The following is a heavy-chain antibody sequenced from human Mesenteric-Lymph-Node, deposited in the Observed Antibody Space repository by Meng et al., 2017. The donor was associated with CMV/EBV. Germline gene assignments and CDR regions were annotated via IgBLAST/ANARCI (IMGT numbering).Heavy chain of an antibody. Sequence: GGSLRLSCAASGFTFDDYAIHWVRQGPGEGLECVSGISWNSGTIDYADSVKGRFTISRDNAKNSLYLQMKSLRTEDTARYYCAQDVDPIMVEDHWGQGTLVTVSS. J-gene: IGHJ4*02. CDR2: ISWNSGTI. D-gene: IGHD5-18*01. CDR3: AQDVDPIMVEDH. V-gene: IGHV3-9*01. CDR1: GFTFDDYA.